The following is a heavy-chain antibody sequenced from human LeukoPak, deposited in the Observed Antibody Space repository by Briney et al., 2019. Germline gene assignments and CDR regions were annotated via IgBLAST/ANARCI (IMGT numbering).Heavy chain of an antibody. CDR2: INPNSGGT. CDR3: AREVIFGVVIPPFGYGMDV. V-gene: IGHV1-2*02. CDR1: GYTFTGYY. J-gene: IGHJ6*02. Sequence: GASVKVSCKASGYTFTGYYMHWVRQAPGQGLEWMGWINPNSGGTNYAQKFQGRVTMTRDTSISTAYMELSRLRSDDTAVYYCAREVIFGVVIPPFGYGMDVWGQGTTVTVSS. D-gene: IGHD3-3*01.